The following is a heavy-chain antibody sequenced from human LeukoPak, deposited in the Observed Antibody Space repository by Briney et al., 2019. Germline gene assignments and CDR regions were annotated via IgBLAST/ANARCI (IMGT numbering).Heavy chain of an antibody. V-gene: IGHV4-4*07. CDR3: ARFDSSSSLDY. D-gene: IGHD6-6*01. CDR1: GGSISSYY. CDR2: IYTSGST. J-gene: IGHJ4*02. Sequence: PSETLSLTCTVSGGSISSYYWSWIWQPAGKGLEWIGRIYTSGSTNYNPSLKSRVTISVDTSKNQFSLKLSSVTAADTAVYYCARFDSSSSLDYWGQGTLVTVSS.